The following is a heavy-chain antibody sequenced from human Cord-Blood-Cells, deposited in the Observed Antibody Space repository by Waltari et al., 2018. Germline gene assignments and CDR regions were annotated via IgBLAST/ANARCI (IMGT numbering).Heavy chain of an antibody. CDR2: IYTSGST. V-gene: IGHV4-4*07. Sequence: QVQLQESGPGLVKPSETLSLTCTVSGGSISSYYWSWIRPPAGKGLEWIGRIYTSGSTNYNPSLKSRVTMSVDTSKNQFSLKLSSVTAADTAVYYCARDSDSSSWYWFDPWGQGTLVTVSS. CDR1: GGSISSYY. D-gene: IGHD6-13*01. J-gene: IGHJ5*02. CDR3: ARDSDSSSWYWFDP.